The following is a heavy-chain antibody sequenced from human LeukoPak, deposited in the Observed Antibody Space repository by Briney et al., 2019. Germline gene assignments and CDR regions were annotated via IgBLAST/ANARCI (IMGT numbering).Heavy chain of an antibody. CDR3: ARGALRSYDSSGYYDDAFDI. CDR2: INPNSGGT. J-gene: IGHJ3*02. CDR1: GGTFSSYA. Sequence: ASVKVSCKASGGTFSSYAISWVRQAPGQGLEWMGWINPNSGGTNYAQKFQGRVTMTRDTSISTAYMELSRLRSDDTAVYYCARGALRSYDSSGYYDDAFDIWGQGTMVTVSS. V-gene: IGHV1-2*02. D-gene: IGHD3-22*01.